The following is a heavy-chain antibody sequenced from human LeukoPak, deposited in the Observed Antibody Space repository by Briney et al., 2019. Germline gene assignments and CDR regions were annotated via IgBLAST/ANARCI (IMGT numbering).Heavy chain of an antibody. Sequence: PSETLSLTCTVSGGSISSYYWSWVRQAPGKGLEWVSAISDSGGNTYYADSVKGRFTISRDNSKNTLYLQMNSLRAEDTAVYYCAKKNGDYGDSSKIDYWGQGTLVTVSS. D-gene: IGHD4-17*01. CDR2: ISDSGGNT. CDR1: GGSISSYY. CDR3: AKKNGDYGDSSKIDY. V-gene: IGHV3-23*01. J-gene: IGHJ4*02.